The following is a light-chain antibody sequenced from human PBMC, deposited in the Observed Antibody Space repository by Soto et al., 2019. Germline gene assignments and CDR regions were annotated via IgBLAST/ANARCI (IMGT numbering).Light chain of an antibody. CDR3: QSYDVSLIAYV. V-gene: IGLV1-40*01. CDR1: SSNIGAGYD. CDR2: GNI. J-gene: IGLJ1*01. Sequence: QSVLTQPPSVSGAPGQRVTFSCTGSSSNIGAGYDVHWYQQFPGTAPKLLISGNINRPSGIPDRFSGSKSGTSASLAITGLQTEDEADYYCQSYDVSLIAYVFGTGTKLTV.